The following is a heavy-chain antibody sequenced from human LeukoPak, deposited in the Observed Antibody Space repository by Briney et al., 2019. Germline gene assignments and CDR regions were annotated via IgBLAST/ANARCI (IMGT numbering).Heavy chain of an antibody. Sequence: PGGSLRLSCAASGFTFSGYGMHWVRQAPGKGLEWVAFIRYDGTNKYYADSVKGRFTISRDDSKNTLYLQMNSLRAEDTAVYYCARVGVGAYYFDYWGQGTLVTVSS. CDR2: IRYDGTNK. CDR1: GFTFSGYG. V-gene: IGHV3-30*02. D-gene: IGHD3-3*01. J-gene: IGHJ4*02. CDR3: ARVGVGAYYFDY.